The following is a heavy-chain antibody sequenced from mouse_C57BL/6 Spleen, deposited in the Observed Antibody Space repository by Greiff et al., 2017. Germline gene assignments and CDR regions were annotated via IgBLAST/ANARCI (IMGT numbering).Heavy chain of an antibody. CDR2: INPSNGGT. V-gene: IGHV1-53*01. Sequence: VQLQQSGTELVKPGASVKLSCKASGYTFTSYWMHWVKQRPGQGLEWIGNINPSNGGTNYNEKFKSKATLTVDKSSSTAYMQLSSLTSEDSAVYYCARWTAQASYYYAMDYWGQGTSVTVSS. J-gene: IGHJ4*01. CDR1: GYTFTSYW. D-gene: IGHD3-2*02. CDR3: ARWTAQASYYYAMDY.